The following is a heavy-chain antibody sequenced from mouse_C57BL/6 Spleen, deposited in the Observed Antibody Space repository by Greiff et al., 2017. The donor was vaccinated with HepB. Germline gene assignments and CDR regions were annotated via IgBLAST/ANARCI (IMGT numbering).Heavy chain of an antibody. CDR3: ALYYSGSSYGWYFDV. V-gene: IGHV5-17*01. Sequence: EVQLVESGGGLVKPGGSLKLSCAASGFTFSDYGMHWVRQAPEKGLEWVAYISSGSSTIYYADTVKGRFTISRDNAKNTLFLQMTSLRSEDTAMYYCALYYSGSSYGWYFDVWGTGTTVTVSS. J-gene: IGHJ1*03. CDR1: GFTFSDYG. CDR2: ISSGSSTI. D-gene: IGHD1-1*01.